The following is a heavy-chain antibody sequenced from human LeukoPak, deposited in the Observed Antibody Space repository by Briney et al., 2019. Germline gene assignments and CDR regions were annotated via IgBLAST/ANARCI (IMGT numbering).Heavy chain of an antibody. CDR1: GFTFSSYG. Sequence: PGGPLRLSCAASGFTFSSYGMHWVRQAPGKGLEWVAFIRYDGSNKYYADSVRGRFTISRDNSKNTLYLQMNSLRAEDTAVYYCAKESESYDSSGSTLDYRGQGTLVTVSS. V-gene: IGHV3-30*02. CDR2: IRYDGSNK. J-gene: IGHJ4*02. D-gene: IGHD3-22*01. CDR3: AKESESYDSSGSTLDY.